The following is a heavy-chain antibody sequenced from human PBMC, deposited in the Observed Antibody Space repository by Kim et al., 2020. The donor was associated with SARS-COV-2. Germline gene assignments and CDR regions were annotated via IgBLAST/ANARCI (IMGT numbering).Heavy chain of an antibody. CDR3: ARRGYCSSTSCYDLPFDY. CDR1: GGSISSGGYS. CDR2: IYHSGST. V-gene: IGHV4-30-2*01. D-gene: IGHD2-2*01. J-gene: IGHJ4*02. Sequence: SETLSLTCAVSGGSISSGGYSWSWIRQPPGKGLEWIGYIYHSGSTYYNPSLKSRVTISVDRSKNQFSLKLSSVTAADTAVYYCARRGYCSSTSCYDLPFDYWGQGTLVTVSS.